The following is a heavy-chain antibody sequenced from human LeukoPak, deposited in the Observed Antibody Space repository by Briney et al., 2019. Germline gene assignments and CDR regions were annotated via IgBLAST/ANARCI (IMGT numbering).Heavy chain of an antibody. J-gene: IGHJ5*02. D-gene: IGHD1-1*01. V-gene: IGHV3-23*01. CDR1: GLTFSSYA. CDR3: AREGERSHDWFDP. CDR2: ISGSGGST. Sequence: GGSLRLSCAASGLTFSSYAMSWVRQAPGRGLEWVSAISGSGGSTYYADSVKGRFTISRDNSKNTLYLQMNSLRAEDTAVYYCAREGERSHDWFDPWGQGTLVTVSS.